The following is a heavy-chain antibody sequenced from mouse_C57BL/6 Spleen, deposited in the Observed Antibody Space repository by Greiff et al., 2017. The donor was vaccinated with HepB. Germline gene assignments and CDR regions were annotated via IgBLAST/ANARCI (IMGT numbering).Heavy chain of an antibody. CDR1: GYTFTDYN. CDR2: INPNNGGT. V-gene: IGHV1-22*01. Sequence: VQLKESGPELVKPGASVKMSCKASGYTFTDYNMHWVKQSHGKSLEWIGYINPNNGGTSYNQKFKGKATLTVNKSSSTAYMELRSLTSEDSAVYYCARWDGYYGYYAMDYWGQGTSVTVSS. CDR3: ARWDGYYGYYAMDY. D-gene: IGHD2-3*01. J-gene: IGHJ4*01.